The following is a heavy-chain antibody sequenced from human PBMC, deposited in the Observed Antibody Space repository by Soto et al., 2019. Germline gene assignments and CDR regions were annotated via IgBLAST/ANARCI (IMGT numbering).Heavy chain of an antibody. J-gene: IGHJ4*02. CDR2: IYYSGST. CDR3: ARVLWFGEFNFDY. D-gene: IGHD3-10*01. CDR1: GGSISSGDYY. V-gene: IGHV4-30-4*01. Sequence: QVQLQESGPGLVKPSQTLSLTCTVSGGSISSGDYYWSWIRQPPGKGLEWIGYIYYSGSTYYNPALKSRVTRSVDTSKNQCSLKLSSVTAADTAVYYCARVLWFGEFNFDYWGQGTLVTVSS.